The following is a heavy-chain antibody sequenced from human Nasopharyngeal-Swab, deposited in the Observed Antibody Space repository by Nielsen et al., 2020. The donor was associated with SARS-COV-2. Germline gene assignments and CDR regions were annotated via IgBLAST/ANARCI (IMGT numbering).Heavy chain of an antibody. V-gene: IGHV3-7*01. CDR3: ARVFGWELLRDGFDY. CDR1: GFTFSSYE. D-gene: IGHD1-26*01. CDR2: IKQDGSEK. Sequence: GESLKISCAASGFTFSSYEMNWVRQAPGKGLEWVANIKQDGSEKYYVDSVKGRFTISRDNAKNSLYLQMNSLRAEDTAVYYCARVFGWELLRDGFDYWGQGTLVTVSS. J-gene: IGHJ4*02.